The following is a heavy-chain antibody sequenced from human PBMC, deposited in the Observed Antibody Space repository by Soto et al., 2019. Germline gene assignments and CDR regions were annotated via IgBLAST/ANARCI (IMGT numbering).Heavy chain of an antibody. D-gene: IGHD6-13*01. J-gene: IGHJ6*02. Sequence: GXGATLVNPTQTLTLTCTFAGFSLSTSGVGVGWIRQPPGKALEWLALIYWDDDKRYSPSLKSRLTITKDTSKNQVVLTMTNMDPLETATYYCAHSSGGQLYYYGMDVWGQGTTVTASS. CDR3: AHSSGGQLYYYGMDV. V-gene: IGHV2-5*02. CDR2: IYWDDDK. CDR1: GFSLSTSGVG.